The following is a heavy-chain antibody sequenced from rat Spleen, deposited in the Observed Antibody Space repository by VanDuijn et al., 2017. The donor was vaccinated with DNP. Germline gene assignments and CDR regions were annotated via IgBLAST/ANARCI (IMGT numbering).Heavy chain of an antibody. CDR1: GFIFNKYW. CDR3: ARHVLPLRVWDY. V-gene: IGHV5-31*01. J-gene: IGHJ2*01. CDR2: ITTSGDDT. Sequence: EVQLVESGGDRVQPGRSLKLSCVASGFIFNKYWMTWIRQVPGKGLDWIASITTSGDDTYYPDSVKGRFTVSRDNAKNTLYLQINSLRSEDMATYYCARHVLPLRVWDYWGQGVMVTVSS. D-gene: IGHD1-4*01.